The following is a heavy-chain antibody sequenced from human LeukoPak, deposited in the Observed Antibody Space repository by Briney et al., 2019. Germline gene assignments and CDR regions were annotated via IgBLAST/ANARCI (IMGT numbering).Heavy chain of an antibody. D-gene: IGHD3-3*01. J-gene: IGHJ4*02. CDR3: ARVKSYYDFWSGYGYYFDY. CDR1: GFTFSDYY. CDR2: ISSSGSTI. Sequence: GGSLRLSCAASGFTFSDYYMSWIRQAPGKGLEWVSYISSSGSTIYYADSVKGRFTISRDNAKNSLYLQMNSLRAEDTAVYYCARVKSYYDFWSGYGYYFDYWGQGTLVTVS. V-gene: IGHV3-11*01.